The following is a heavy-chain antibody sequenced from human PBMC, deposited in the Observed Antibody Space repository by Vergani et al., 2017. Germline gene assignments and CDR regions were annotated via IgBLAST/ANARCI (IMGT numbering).Heavy chain of an antibody. CDR3: ASIARAPTRRNPPPDY. Sequence: QVQLQEWGAGLLKTSETLSLTCGVSGGSFSDYYWSWFPPAPGMGLDWVGEVNHGGSTNYIPSLKSRVPISVDTSKNQFSLQLTSVTAADSALYFCASIARAPTRRNPPPDYWGQGILVTVSS. D-gene: IGHD3-16*02. CDR2: VNHGGST. V-gene: IGHV4-34*01. CDR1: GGSFSDYY. J-gene: IGHJ4*02.